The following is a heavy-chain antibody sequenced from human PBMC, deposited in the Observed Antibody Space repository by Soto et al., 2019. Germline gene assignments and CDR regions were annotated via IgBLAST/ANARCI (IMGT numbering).Heavy chain of an antibody. CDR3: ARGIGDYVEIYYYYYMDV. Sequence: SETLSLTCAVYGGSFSGYYWSWIRQPPGKGLEWIGEINHSGSTNYNPSLKSRVTISVDTSKNQFSLKLSSVTAADTAVYYCARGIGDYVEIYYYYYMDVWGKGTKVTVSS. J-gene: IGHJ6*03. V-gene: IGHV4-34*01. CDR2: INHSGST. CDR1: GGSFSGYY. D-gene: IGHD4-17*01.